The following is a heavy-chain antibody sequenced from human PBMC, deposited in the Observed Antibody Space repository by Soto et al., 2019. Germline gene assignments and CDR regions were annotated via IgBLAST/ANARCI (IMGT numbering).Heavy chain of an antibody. J-gene: IGHJ6*02. CDR1: GYSFTSYW. CDR3: ARHLEYSSSSWADYYYYGMDV. CDR2: IDPSDSYT. Sequence: GESLKISCKGSGYSFTSYWISWVRQMRGKGLEWTGRIDPSDSYTNYTPSFQDHVTISADKSISTAYLQWSSLKASDTAMYYCARHLEYSSSSWADYYYYGMDVWGQGTTVTVSS. V-gene: IGHV5-10-1*01. D-gene: IGHD6-6*01.